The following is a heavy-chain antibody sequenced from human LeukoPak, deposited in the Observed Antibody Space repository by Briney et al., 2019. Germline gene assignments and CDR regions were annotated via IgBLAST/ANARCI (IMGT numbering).Heavy chain of an antibody. CDR2: IYYSGST. D-gene: IGHD3-10*01. Sequence: PSETLSPTCTVSGGSISSSSYYWGWIRQPPGKGLEWIGSIYYSGSTYYNPSLKSRVTISVDTSKNQFSLKLSSVTAADTAVYYCARPYGSGGLNYYYYYMDVWGKGTTVTVSS. J-gene: IGHJ6*03. V-gene: IGHV4-39*01. CDR3: ARPYGSGGLNYYYYYMDV. CDR1: GGSISSSSYY.